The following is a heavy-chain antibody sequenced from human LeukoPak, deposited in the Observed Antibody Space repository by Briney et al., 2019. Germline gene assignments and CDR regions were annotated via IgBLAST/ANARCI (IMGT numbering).Heavy chain of an antibody. CDR1: GGSISSYY. V-gene: IGHV4-59*12. J-gene: IGHJ4*02. CDR2: IYYSGST. Sequence: PSETLSLTCTVSGGSISSYYWSWIRQPPGKGLEWIGYIYYSGSTNYNPSLKSRVTISVDTSKNQFSLKLSSVTAADTAVYYCARYSSGWLVYWGQGTLVTVSS. CDR3: ARYSSGWLVY. D-gene: IGHD6-19*01.